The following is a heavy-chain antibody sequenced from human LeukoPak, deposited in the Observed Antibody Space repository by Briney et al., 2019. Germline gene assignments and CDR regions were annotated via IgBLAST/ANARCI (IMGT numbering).Heavy chain of an antibody. CDR3: ARSLSPAGIDY. CDR1: GYSISSGRY. V-gene: IGHV4-38-2*01. J-gene: IGHJ4*02. CDR2: FFHSGST. Sequence: SETLSLTCAVSGYSISSGRYWGWIRQPPGKGREWIGSFFHSGSTYYNPSLKSRVTISVHPSKNQFSPNLRSVTAADTAMYFCARSLSPAGIDYWGQGTLVTVSS.